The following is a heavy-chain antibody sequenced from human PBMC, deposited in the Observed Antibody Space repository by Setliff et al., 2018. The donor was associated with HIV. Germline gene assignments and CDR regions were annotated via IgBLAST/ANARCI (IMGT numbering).Heavy chain of an antibody. CDR3: VRVGGGSWLGIHYYYYMDV. CDR1: GASISGSDYY. J-gene: IGHJ6*03. V-gene: IGHV4-39*01. D-gene: IGHD2-15*01. Sequence: SETLSLTCSVFGASISGSDYYWGWIRQLPEKGLEWIGSIYYSGSAYHNPSLKSRVAMSVDTAEKQFSLKLTSLTGADTAVYYCVRVGGGSWLGIHYYYYMDVWGKGITVTVSS. CDR2: IYYSGSA.